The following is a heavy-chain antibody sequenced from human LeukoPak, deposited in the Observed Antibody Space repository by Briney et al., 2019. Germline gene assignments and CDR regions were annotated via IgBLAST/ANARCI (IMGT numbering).Heavy chain of an antibody. Sequence: PGGSLRLSCEASGFTFSSYAMSWIRQPPGKGLEWIAYISDIGSINYNPSLKSRVTISLDTSKNQFSLKLSSVTAADTAVYYCAGHHPRNTVDFWGQGTLVTVSS. CDR2: ISDIGSI. J-gene: IGHJ4*02. V-gene: IGHV4-59*08. CDR1: GFTFSSYA. D-gene: IGHD2/OR15-2a*01. CDR3: AGHHPRNTVDF.